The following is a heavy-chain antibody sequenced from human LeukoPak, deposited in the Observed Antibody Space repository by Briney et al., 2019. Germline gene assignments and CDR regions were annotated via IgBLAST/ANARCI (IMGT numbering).Heavy chain of an antibody. D-gene: IGHD2-15*01. Sequence: SSETLSLTCAVYGGSFSGYYWSWIRQPPGKGLEWIGEINHSGSTNYNPSLKSRVTISVDTSKNQFSLKLSSVTAADTAVYYCARGLGYCSGGSCYRSPFDYWGQGTLVTVSS. J-gene: IGHJ4*02. V-gene: IGHV4-34*01. CDR3: ARGLGYCSGGSCYRSPFDY. CDR2: INHSGST. CDR1: GGSFSGYY.